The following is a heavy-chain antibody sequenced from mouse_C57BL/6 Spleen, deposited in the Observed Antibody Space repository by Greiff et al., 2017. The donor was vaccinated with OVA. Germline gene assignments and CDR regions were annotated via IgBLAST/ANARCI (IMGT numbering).Heavy chain of an antibody. CDR3: ARWGSGYVPFAY. CDR1: GYAFTNYL. J-gene: IGHJ3*01. Sequence: VQLQESGAELVRPGTSVKVSCKASGYAFTNYLIEWVKQRPGQGLEWIGVINPGSGGTNYNEKFKGKATLTADKSSSTAYMQLSSLTSEDSAVYFCARWGSGYVPFAYWGQGTLVTVSA. CDR2: INPGSGGT. V-gene: IGHV1-54*01. D-gene: IGHD3-2*02.